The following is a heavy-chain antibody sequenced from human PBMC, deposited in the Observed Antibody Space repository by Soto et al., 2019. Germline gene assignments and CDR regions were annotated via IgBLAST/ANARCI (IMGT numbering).Heavy chain of an antibody. J-gene: IGHJ4*02. V-gene: IGHV4-39*01. D-gene: IGHD1-1*01. Sequence: HLQLPESGPGMVKPSETLSLACTVSGGSITSSSYFWAWLRQPPGKGMEWIGSISFGGRTYHNPSLESRGTISLDTSRSQFFLELTSVTAADTAVYYCARHRRETGTYAQPLDYWGQGTVVTVSS. CDR3: ARHRRETGTYAQPLDY. CDR2: ISFGGRT. CDR1: GGSITSSSYF.